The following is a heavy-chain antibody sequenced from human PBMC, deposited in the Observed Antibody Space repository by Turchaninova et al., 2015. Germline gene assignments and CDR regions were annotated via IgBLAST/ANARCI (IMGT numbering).Heavy chain of an antibody. V-gene: IGHV3-20*03. D-gene: IGHD1-1*01. CDR3: ARSHYAPTGMDYYYYYYMDV. CDR2: INWAGNSA. Sequence: SFVASGLSVDDYGRTWVRQAPGKGLEWVSSINWAGNSAGYAESVKGRFAISRDNAKNALYLQMNSLRVDDTALYYCARSHYAPTGMDYYYYYYMDVWGKGTTVTVSS. CDR1: GLSVDDYG. J-gene: IGHJ6*03.